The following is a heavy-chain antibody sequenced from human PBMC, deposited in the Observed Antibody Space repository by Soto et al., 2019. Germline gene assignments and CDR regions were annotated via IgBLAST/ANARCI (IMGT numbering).Heavy chain of an antibody. CDR3: AKDRDGSGTYFDY. V-gene: IGHV3-23*01. CDR1: GFTFSGYA. D-gene: IGHD3-10*01. J-gene: IGHJ4*02. CDR2: ISDSGGST. Sequence: EVRLLESGGGLVQPGGSLRLSCAASGFTFSGYAMTWVRQAPGRGREWVSVISDSGGSTCYADSVKGRFSISRDNSKNTLYLKMNSLRAEDTAVYYCAKDRDGSGTYFDYWGQGTLVTVSS.